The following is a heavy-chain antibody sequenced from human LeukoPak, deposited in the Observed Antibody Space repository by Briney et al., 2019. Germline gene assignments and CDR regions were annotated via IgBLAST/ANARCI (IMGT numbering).Heavy chain of an antibody. V-gene: IGHV4-30-4*01. J-gene: IGHJ5*02. CDR1: GGSISSGDYY. CDR2: IYYSGST. Sequence: PSQTLSLTCTVSGGSISSGDYYWSWIRQPPGKGLGWIGYIYYSGSTYYNPSLKSRVTISVDTSKNQFSLKLSSVTAADTAVYYCARQYYYDSSGYYAVNWFDPWGQGTLVTVSS. CDR3: ARQYYYDSSGYYAVNWFDP. D-gene: IGHD3-22*01.